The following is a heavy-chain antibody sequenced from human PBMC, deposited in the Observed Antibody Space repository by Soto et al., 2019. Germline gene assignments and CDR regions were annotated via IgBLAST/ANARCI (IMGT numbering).Heavy chain of an antibody. V-gene: IGHV1-18*01. D-gene: IGHD6-19*01. Sequence: GASVKVSCKASGYTFTSYGISWVRQAPGQGLEWMGWISAYNGNTNYAQKLQGRVTMTTDTSTSTAYMELRSLRSDDTAVYYCATFPPYSSGWLYYYYYGMDVWGQGTTVTVSS. CDR3: ATFPPYSSGWLYYYYYGMDV. J-gene: IGHJ6*02. CDR2: ISAYNGNT. CDR1: GYTFTSYG.